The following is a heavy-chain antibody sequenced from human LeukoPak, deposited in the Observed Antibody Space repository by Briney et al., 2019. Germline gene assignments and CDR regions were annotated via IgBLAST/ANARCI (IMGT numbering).Heavy chain of an antibody. D-gene: IGHD3-10*01. J-gene: IGHJ5*02. CDR2: INPNSGGT. CDR3: ARAGGYWFDP. Sequence: ASVKVSCKASGYTFTGYYMHWVRQAPGQGLEWMGWINPNSGGTNFAQKFQGRVTMTRDTPISTAYMELGRLRSDDTAVYYCARAGGYWFDPWGQGTLVTVSS. V-gene: IGHV1-2*02. CDR1: GYTFTGYY.